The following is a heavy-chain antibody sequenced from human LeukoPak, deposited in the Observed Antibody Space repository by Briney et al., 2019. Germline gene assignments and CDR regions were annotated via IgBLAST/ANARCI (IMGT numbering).Heavy chain of an antibody. J-gene: IGHJ1*01. D-gene: IGHD2-21*02. Sequence: HPGGSLRLSCAASGFTFSSYAMTWVRQAPGKGLECVSTISGSGGNTYYADSVKGRFTIFRDNSKDTVFLQMNSLRAEDTAVYYCAKDCSRDGGNSGGYFQHWGRGTLVTVSS. CDR2: ISGSGGNT. V-gene: IGHV3-23*01. CDR3: AKDCSRDGGNSGGYFQH. CDR1: GFTFSSYA.